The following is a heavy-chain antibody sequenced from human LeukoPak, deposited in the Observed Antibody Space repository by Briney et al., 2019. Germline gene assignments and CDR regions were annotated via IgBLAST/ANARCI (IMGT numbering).Heavy chain of an antibody. J-gene: IGHJ5*02. CDR3: ARDTRGFWRGRRCSSGGGGINWFDA. CDR1: GDSVNSGTYY. CDR2: IYYSGST. Sequence: PSETLSLTCTVSGDSVNSGTYYWSWIRQPPGKGLEWIGYIYYSGSTDYNPSLKSRATISLDASKNQFSLKLTSVTAADTAVYYCARDTRGFWRGRRCSSGGGGINWFDAWGRGTLVIVSS. V-gene: IGHV4-61*01. D-gene: IGHD2-15*01.